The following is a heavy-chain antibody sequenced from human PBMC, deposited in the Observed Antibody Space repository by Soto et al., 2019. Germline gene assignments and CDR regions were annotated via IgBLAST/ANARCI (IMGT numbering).Heavy chain of an antibody. V-gene: IGHV3-9*01. CDR2: ISWNSGSI. Sequence: EVQLVESGGGLVQPGRSLRLSCAASGFTFDDYAMHWVRQAPGKGLEWVSGISWNSGSIGYADSVKGRFTISRDNAKNSLYLQMNSLRAEDTALYYCAKAKFAKGTTIVRGAVFDYWGQGTLVTVSS. J-gene: IGHJ4*02. CDR1: GFTFDDYA. D-gene: IGHD3-10*01. CDR3: AKAKFAKGTTIVRGAVFDY.